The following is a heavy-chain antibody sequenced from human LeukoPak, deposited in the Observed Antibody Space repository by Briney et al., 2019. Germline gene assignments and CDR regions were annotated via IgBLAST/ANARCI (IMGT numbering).Heavy chain of an antibody. CDR1: GFTFSSYD. Sequence: GGSLRLSCAASGFTFSSYDMHWVRQVTGKGLEWVSVIGTTSDAYYLGSVRGRFTISRDNAKNSLYLQMNSLRAGDTAVHYCARATTGMDVWGQGTTVTVSS. CDR3: ARATTGMDV. CDR2: IGTTSDA. D-gene: IGHD5-12*01. V-gene: IGHV3-13*01. J-gene: IGHJ6*02.